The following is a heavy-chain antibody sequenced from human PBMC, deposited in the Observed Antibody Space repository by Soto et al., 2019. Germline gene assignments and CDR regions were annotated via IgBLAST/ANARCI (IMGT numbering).Heavy chain of an antibody. V-gene: IGHV1-18*01. Sequence: TSVKLSSKAIGYRFTSYCISWVRQAPGQGLEWMGWISGYNGNTNYAQKLQGRDTMTTDTSTSTAYMELRSLRSDDTAVYYCARYRATINAFWFDPWGQGTLVTVSS. D-gene: IGHD5-12*01. J-gene: IGHJ5*02. CDR2: ISGYNGNT. CDR3: ARYRATINAFWFDP. CDR1: GYRFTSYC.